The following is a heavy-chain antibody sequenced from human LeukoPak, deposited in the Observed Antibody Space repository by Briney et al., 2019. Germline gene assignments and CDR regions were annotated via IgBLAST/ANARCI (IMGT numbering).Heavy chain of an antibody. CDR3: ERREYSSSSWAYYFDY. Sequence: SETLSLTCAVYGGSFSGYYWSWIRQPPGKGLEWIGEINHSGSTNYNPSLKSRVTISVDTSKNQFSLKLSSVTAADTAVYYCERREYSSSSWAYYFDYWGQGTLVTVSS. J-gene: IGHJ4*02. CDR1: GGSFSGYY. D-gene: IGHD6-6*01. V-gene: IGHV4-34*01. CDR2: INHSGST.